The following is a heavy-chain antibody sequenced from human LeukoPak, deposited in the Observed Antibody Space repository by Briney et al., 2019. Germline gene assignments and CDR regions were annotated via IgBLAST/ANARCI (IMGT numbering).Heavy chain of an antibody. CDR1: GYTFTSYY. J-gene: IGHJ4*02. D-gene: IGHD2-15*01. V-gene: IGHV1-46*01. Sequence: GASVKVSCKASGYTFTSYYMHWVRQAPGQGLEWMGIISPSGGSTSYAQKFQGRVTMTRDTSTSTVYMELSSLRSEDTAVYYCARAPAGYCSGGSCATFDYWGQGTLVTVSS. CDR3: ARAPAGYCSGGSCATFDY. CDR2: ISPSGGST.